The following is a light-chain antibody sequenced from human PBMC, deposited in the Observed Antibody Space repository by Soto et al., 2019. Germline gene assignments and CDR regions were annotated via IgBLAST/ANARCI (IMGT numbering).Light chain of an antibody. Sequence: IVLTQTPLSKPVTLGQPASISCRSSQSLVHTSGNTLLSWLQQRPGQPPRPLIYKISNRFSGVXDXXSGSGAGTDFTLNITRVEAEDVGIYYCMQSTQFPFTFGPGTTVDIK. V-gene: IGKV2-24*01. CDR3: MQSTQFPFT. J-gene: IGKJ3*01. CDR1: QSLVHTSGNTL. CDR2: KIS.